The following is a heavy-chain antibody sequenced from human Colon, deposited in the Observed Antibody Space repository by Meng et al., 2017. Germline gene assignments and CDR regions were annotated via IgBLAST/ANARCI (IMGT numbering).Heavy chain of an antibody. Sequence: GGSLRLSCTASGFTFGDYAMSWVRQAPGKGLEWVGFIRSKAYGGTTEYAASVKGRFTISRDDSKSIAYLQMNSLRAEDTALYYCAKDTGPTVTTVVVDYWGQGTLVTVSS. J-gene: IGHJ4*02. D-gene: IGHD4-17*01. V-gene: IGHV3-49*04. CDR2: IRSKAYGGTT. CDR3: AKDTGPTVTTVVVDY. CDR1: GFTFGDYA.